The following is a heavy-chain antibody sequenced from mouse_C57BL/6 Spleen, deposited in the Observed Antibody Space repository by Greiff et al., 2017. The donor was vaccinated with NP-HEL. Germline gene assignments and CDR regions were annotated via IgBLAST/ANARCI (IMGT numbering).Heavy chain of an antibody. CDR3: ARVYGSRGAMDY. V-gene: IGHV5-12*01. CDR1: GFTFSDYY. CDR2: ISNGGGST. D-gene: IGHD1-1*01. J-gene: IGHJ4*01. Sequence: EVQLVESGGGLVQPGGSLKLSCAASGFTFSDYYMYWVRQTPEKRLEWVAYISNGGGSTYYPDTVKGRFTISRDNAKNTLYLQMSRLKSEDTAMYYCARVYGSRGAMDYWGQGTSVTVSS.